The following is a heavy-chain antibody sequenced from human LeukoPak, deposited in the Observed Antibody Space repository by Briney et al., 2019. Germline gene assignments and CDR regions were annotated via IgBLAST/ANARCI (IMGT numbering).Heavy chain of an antibody. D-gene: IGHD1-20*01. V-gene: IGHV3-7*01. CDR2: IKQDGSEK. CDR1: GFTFSSYW. J-gene: IGHJ6*02. Sequence: GGSLRLSCAASGFTFSSYWMSWVRQAPGKGLEWVANIKQDGSEKYYVDSVKGRFTISRDNAKNSLYLQMNSLRAEDTAVYYCARDNWSTLQYYYYGMVVWGQGTTVTVSS. CDR3: ARDNWSTLQYYYYGMVV.